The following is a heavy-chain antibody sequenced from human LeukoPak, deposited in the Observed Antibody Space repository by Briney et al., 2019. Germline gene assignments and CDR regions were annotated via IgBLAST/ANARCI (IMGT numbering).Heavy chain of an antibody. Sequence: PGGSLRLSCAASGFTFSHYGMHWVRQAPGKGLEWVAVIWSDGSNKFYAASVRGRFTISRDDVRKTVYLQMDSLTAEDTAVYYCARDAQRGFDYSNSLQYWGQGTLVTVSS. J-gene: IGHJ4*02. CDR1: GFTFSHYG. CDR2: IWSDGSNK. CDR3: ARDAQRGFDYSNSLQY. V-gene: IGHV3-33*01. D-gene: IGHD4-11*01.